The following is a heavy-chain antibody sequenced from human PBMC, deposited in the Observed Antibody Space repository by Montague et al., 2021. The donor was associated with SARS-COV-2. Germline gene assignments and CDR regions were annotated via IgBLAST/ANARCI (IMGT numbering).Heavy chain of an antibody. CDR1: GDSVWSNTAA. CDR3: VRDTGSAQAGFDA. J-gene: IGHJ4*02. V-gene: IGHV6-1*01. CDR2: TNYRSKRTS. Sequence: CAISGDSVWSNTAAWNWVRQSPEGDLQWLGRTNYRSKRTSDYATSVEGRISIDPDTSKNQFFLHLRSVTPEDTGVYYCVRDTGSAQAGFDAWGQGTLVTVSS. D-gene: IGHD4-17*01.